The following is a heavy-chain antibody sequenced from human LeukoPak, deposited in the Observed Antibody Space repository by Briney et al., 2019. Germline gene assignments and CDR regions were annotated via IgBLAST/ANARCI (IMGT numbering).Heavy chain of an antibody. CDR1: GFTFGAYY. D-gene: IGHD3-9*01. J-gene: IGHJ4*02. V-gene: IGHV3-11*06. Sequence: GGSLRLSCAASGFTFGAYYMSWIRQAPGKGLEWVSYISTSGGYTNYAISVKGRFTISRDNAKNSLYLQMNSLRAEDTAVYYCARDRDILTGLFDNWGQGTLVTVSS. CDR3: ARDRDILTGLFDN. CDR2: ISTSGGYT.